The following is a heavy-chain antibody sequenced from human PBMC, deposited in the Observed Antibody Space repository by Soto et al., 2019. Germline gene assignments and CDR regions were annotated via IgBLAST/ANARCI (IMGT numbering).Heavy chain of an antibody. J-gene: IGHJ4*02. Sequence: EVQLVESGGGLAQPGRSLRLSCAASGFIFDDYSMHWVRQAPGKGLEWVSGISWQSGSIRYADSVKGRFTISRDNAKNYLYLQMNSLRVEDTALYYCAKDMFSSSSAATFDYWGQGILVTVSS. CDR1: GFIFDDYS. CDR3: AKDMFSSSSAATFDY. CDR2: ISWQSGSI. V-gene: IGHV3-9*01. D-gene: IGHD6-6*01.